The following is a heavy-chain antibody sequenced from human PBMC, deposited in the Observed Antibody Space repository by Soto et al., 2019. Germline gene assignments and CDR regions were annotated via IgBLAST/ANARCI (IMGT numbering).Heavy chain of an antibody. CDR3: ARDADILTGSDAFDI. CDR2: IGSSSSYT. Sequence: QVQLVESGGGLVKPGGSLRLSCAASGFAFSDYYMSWIRQAPGKGLEWVSYIGSSSSYTNYADSVKGRFTISRDSATXSLYLQMNSLRAEDTAVYYCARDADILTGSDAFDIWGQGTMVTVSS. V-gene: IGHV3-11*05. D-gene: IGHD3-9*01. J-gene: IGHJ3*02. CDR1: GFAFSDYY.